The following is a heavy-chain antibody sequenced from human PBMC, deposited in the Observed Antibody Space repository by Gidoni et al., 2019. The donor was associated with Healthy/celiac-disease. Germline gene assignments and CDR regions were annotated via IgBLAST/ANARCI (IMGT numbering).Heavy chain of an antibody. CDR3: AKAEIAVAGPGDD. CDR1: GITFDDYA. CDR2: ISWKSGSI. J-gene: IGHJ4*02. V-gene: IGHV3-9*01. D-gene: IGHD6-19*01. Sequence: DVQLVESGGGLVEPVRSLRLSCAASGITFDDYARHWARPAPGKGLGGVSGISWKSGSIGYADSVKGRFTISRDNAKNSLYLQMNSLRAEDTALYYCAKAEIAVAGPGDDWGQGTLVTVSS.